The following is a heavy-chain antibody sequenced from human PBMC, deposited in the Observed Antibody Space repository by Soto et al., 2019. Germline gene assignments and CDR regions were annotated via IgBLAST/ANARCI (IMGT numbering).Heavy chain of an antibody. J-gene: IGHJ5*02. Sequence: QVQLQQWGAGLLKSSETLSLTCAVYGGSFSGYYWNWLRQPPGEGLEWIGKIDQTGSTNYNPSLKSRVTMSVDTARSQFSLKLTSGTATDTAVYYCAGGGDTVDRGVMNWFDPCGQGTLETVSS. CDR1: GGSFSGYY. V-gene: IGHV4-34*01. CDR3: AGGGDTVDRGVMNWFDP. D-gene: IGHD3-10*01. CDR2: IDQTGST.